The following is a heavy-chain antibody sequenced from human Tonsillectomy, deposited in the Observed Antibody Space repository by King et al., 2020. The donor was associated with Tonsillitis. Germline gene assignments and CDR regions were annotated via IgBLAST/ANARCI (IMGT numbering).Heavy chain of an antibody. D-gene: IGHD1-26*01. J-gene: IGHJ4*02. V-gene: IGHV4-4*02. CDR3: ARESRGGATDY. CDR2: IYQSGSA. Sequence: LQLQESGPGLVKPSGTLSLTCAVSCGSISSSNWWSWVRQPPGKGLGWIGEIYQSGSANYNPSLKSRVTISVDKSKNQFSLKLRSVTAAATAVYYCARESRGGATDYWGQGTLVTVSS. CDR1: CGSISSSNW.